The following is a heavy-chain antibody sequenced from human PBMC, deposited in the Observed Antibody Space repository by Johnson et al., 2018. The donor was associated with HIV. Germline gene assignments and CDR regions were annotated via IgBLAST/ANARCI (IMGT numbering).Heavy chain of an antibody. J-gene: IGHJ3*02. CDR3: AKDLVVTAPGAFDI. CDR2: ISYHGSDT. D-gene: IGHD2-21*02. CDR1: GFDFNTHN. Sequence: QVQLVESGGDVVQPGRSLRLSCAAFGFDFNTHNIHWVRQAPGKGLEWVTLISYHGSDTYYADSVQGRFTISRDNSKNTLYLQMSSLRAEDTAVYYCAKDLVVTAPGAFDIWGQGTMVTVSS. V-gene: IGHV3-30*04.